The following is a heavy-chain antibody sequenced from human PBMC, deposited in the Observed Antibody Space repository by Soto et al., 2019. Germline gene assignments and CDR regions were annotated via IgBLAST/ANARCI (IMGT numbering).Heavy chain of an antibody. J-gene: IGHJ4*02. CDR3: ARGYCSSTSCYYKPTRYFDY. Sequence: GGSLRLSCAASGFTFSSYWMSWVRQAPGKGLEWVANIKQDGSEKYYVDSVKGRFTISRDNAKNSLYLQMNSLRAEDTAVYYCARGYCSSTSCYYKPTRYFDYWGQGTLVTVSS. CDR1: GFTFSSYW. V-gene: IGHV3-7*02. CDR2: IKQDGSEK. D-gene: IGHD2-2*01.